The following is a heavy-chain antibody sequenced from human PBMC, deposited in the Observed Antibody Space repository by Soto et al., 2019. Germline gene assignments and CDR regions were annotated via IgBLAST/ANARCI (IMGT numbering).Heavy chain of an antibody. CDR2: INPSGGST. Sequence: ASVKVSCKASGYTFTSYYMHWVRQAPGQGLERMGIINPSGGSTSYAQKFQGRVTMTRDTSTSTVYMELSSLRSEDTAVYYCARDPARIAAAYYFDYWGQGTLVTVSS. CDR1: GYTFTSYY. CDR3: ARDPARIAAAYYFDY. V-gene: IGHV1-46*01. D-gene: IGHD6-13*01. J-gene: IGHJ4*02.